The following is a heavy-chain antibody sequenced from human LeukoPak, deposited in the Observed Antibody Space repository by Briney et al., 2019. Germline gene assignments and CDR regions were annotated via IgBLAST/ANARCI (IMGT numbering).Heavy chain of an antibody. CDR2: INHSGRT. CDR1: GRSFSGYY. J-gene: IGHJ6*04. V-gene: IGHV4-34*01. Sequence: SETLSLTCAVYGRSFSGYYWSWVRQPPGKGLEWIGEINHSGRTNFNPSLRSRCTISLDTSNNQFSQKLSSVTAADTAVYYCARGGGYSYGFHYYYGMDVWGKGTTVTVSS. CDR3: ARGGGYSYGFHYYYGMDV. D-gene: IGHD5-18*01.